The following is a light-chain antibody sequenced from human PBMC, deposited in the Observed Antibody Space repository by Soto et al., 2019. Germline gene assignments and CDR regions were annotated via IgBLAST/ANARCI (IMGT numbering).Light chain of an antibody. CDR2: GAS. Sequence: ETVMTQSPATLSVSPGERATLSCRASQSVYSRLAWYQQKPGQAPRLLIYGASTRATGIPARFSGSGSGTEFTLTISRLQSEDFAVYYCQRYNNWPLTFGGGTKVESK. J-gene: IGKJ4*01. CDR3: QRYNNWPLT. CDR1: QSVYSR. V-gene: IGKV3-15*01.